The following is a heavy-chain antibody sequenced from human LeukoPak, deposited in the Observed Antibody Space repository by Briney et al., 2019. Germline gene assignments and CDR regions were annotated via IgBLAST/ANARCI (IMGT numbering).Heavy chain of an antibody. CDR2: IRSSGSTI. Sequence: GGSLRLSCAASGFSFITYSMNWVRQAPGKGLEWVSYIRSSGSTIYYADSVKGRFTISRDNAKNSLYLQMNSLRDEDTAVYYCARDPAHSSGPFDCWGQGTLVTVSS. D-gene: IGHD3-22*01. CDR1: GFSFITYS. J-gene: IGHJ4*02. CDR3: ARDPAHSSGPFDC. V-gene: IGHV3-48*02.